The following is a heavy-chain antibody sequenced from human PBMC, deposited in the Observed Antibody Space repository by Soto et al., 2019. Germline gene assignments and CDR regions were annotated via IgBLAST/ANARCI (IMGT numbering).Heavy chain of an antibody. CDR2: INHSGST. J-gene: IGHJ6*02. D-gene: IGHD3-3*01. CDR1: GGSFSGYY. CDR3: ARGRKRFPHYGVDV. V-gene: IGHV4-34*01. Sequence: SETLSLTCAVYGGSFSGYYWSWIRQPPGKGLEWIGEINHSGSTNYNPSLKSRVTISVDTSKNQFSLKLSSVTAADTAVYYCARGRKRFPHYGVDVWGQGTTVTVSS.